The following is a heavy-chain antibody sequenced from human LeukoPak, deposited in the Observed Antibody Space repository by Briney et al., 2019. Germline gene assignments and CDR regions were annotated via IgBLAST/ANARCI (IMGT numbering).Heavy chain of an antibody. CDR3: ASSIDWFDP. V-gene: IGHV4-59*01. D-gene: IGHD3-16*02. CDR1: GGSISSYY. Sequence: SETLSLTCTVSGGSISSYYWSWIRQPPGKGLEWIGYTYYSGSTNYNPSLKSRVTISVDTSKNQFSLKLSSVTAADTAVYYCASSIDWFDPWGQGTLVTVSS. J-gene: IGHJ5*02. CDR2: TYYSGST.